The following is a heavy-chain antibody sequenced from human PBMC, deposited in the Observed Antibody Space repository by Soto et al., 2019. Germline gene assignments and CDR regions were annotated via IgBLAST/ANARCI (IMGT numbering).Heavy chain of an antibody. CDR1: GGTFSSYA. CDR3: ALYDSSSWFDFDY. Sequence: SVKVSCKASGGTFSSYAISWVRQAPGQGLEWMGGIIPIFGTANYAQKFQGRVTITADESTSTAYMELSSLRSEDTAVYYCALYDSSSWFDFDYWGQGTLVTVSS. V-gene: IGHV1-69*13. D-gene: IGHD6-13*01. J-gene: IGHJ4*02. CDR2: IIPIFGTA.